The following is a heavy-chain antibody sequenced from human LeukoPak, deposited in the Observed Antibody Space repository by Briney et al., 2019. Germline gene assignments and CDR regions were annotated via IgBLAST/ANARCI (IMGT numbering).Heavy chain of an antibody. D-gene: IGHD6-6*01. CDR2: INHSGST. Sequence: LSETLSLTCAVCGGSFSGYYWSWIRQPPGKGLEGIGEINHSGSTNYNPSLRSRVTISVDTSKNQFSLKLSSVTAADTAVYYCARGQLDLDYCGQGTLVTVSP. CDR1: GGSFSGYY. V-gene: IGHV4-34*01. CDR3: ARGQLDLDY. J-gene: IGHJ4*02.